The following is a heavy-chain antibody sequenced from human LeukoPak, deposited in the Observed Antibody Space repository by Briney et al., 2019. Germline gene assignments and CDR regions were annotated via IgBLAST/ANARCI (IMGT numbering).Heavy chain of an antibody. Sequence: GGPLRLSCAASEFMFSDYWMSWVRQAPGKAPEWVASINKDGSEEYYADSVKGRFTVSRDNAKNSLFLQMNNLRVEDTAIYYCATYDNWVAGDVWGQGTTVSVSS. J-gene: IGHJ6*02. CDR3: ATYDNWVAGDV. V-gene: IGHV3-7*01. CDR2: INKDGSEE. CDR1: EFMFSDYW. D-gene: IGHD1-1*01.